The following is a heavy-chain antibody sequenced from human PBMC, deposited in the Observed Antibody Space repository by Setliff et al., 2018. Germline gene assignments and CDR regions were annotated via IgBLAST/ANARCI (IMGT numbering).Heavy chain of an antibody. D-gene: IGHD2-15*01. CDR3: AISSLSICSGGSCPNAFDI. V-gene: IGHV1-18*01. J-gene: IGHJ3*02. CDR1: AHIFKSYG. CDR2: ISSYNDVT. Sequence: ASVKVSCKASAHIFKSYGISWVRQAPGQGLEWVGWISSYNDVTSYAQRFQGRVTLTTDTSTSAAYMELRTLRSDDTAIYYCAISSLSICSGGSCPNAFDIWGQGTLVTVSS.